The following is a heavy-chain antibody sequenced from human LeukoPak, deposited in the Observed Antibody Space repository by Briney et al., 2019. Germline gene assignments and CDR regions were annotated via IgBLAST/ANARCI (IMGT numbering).Heavy chain of an antibody. Sequence: GGSLRLSCAASGFTFSSYGMHWVRQAPGKGLEWVAFIRYDGSNKYYADSVKGRFTISRDNSKNTLYLQMNSLRAEDTAVYYCAKEYTIFGVVIRANAFDIWGQGTMVTVSS. CDR2: IRYDGSNK. CDR1: GFTFSSYG. J-gene: IGHJ3*02. V-gene: IGHV3-30*02. CDR3: AKEYTIFGVVIRANAFDI. D-gene: IGHD3-3*01.